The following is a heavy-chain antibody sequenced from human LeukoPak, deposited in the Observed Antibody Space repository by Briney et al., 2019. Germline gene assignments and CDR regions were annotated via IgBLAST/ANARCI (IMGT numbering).Heavy chain of an antibody. D-gene: IGHD3-16*01. CDR3: ARDRQFRLHDP. CDR2: ISTSGGSV. J-gene: IGHJ5*02. V-gene: IGHV3-11*01. CDR1: GCSLSDYN. Sequence: VRFYCTTSGCSLSDYNMSWTGQAKGKGLEWLSYISTSGGSVSYVDSVKGRFTISRDNAKNSVYLQIDSLRAEDTAMYYCARDRQFRLHDPWGQGILVTVSS.